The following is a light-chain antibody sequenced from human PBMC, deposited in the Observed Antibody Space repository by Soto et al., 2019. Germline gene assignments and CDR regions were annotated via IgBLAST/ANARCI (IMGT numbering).Light chain of an antibody. CDR1: QSISSW. Sequence: DIQLTKSPTTLVASVGARVTITCRASQSISSWLAWYQQKPGKAPKLLIYDASSLESGVPSRFSGSGSGTEFTLTISSLQPDDFATYYCQQYNSYTGTFGQGTKVDIK. CDR3: QQYNSYTGT. CDR2: DAS. V-gene: IGKV1-5*01. J-gene: IGKJ1*01.